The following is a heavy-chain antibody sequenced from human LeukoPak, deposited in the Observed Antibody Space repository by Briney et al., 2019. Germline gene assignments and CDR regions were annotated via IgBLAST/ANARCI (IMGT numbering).Heavy chain of an antibody. D-gene: IGHD5-24*01. V-gene: IGHV1-46*03. CDR3: ARDRVATSHFDY. Sequence: ASVKVSCKASGYTFTSYYMHWVRQAAGQGVEWMGIINPSGGSRSYAPKFQGRVTMTRDTSMSTVYMELSSRRSEDSAVYYCARDRVATSHFDYWGQGTLVTVSS. CDR1: GYTFTSYY. CDR2: INPSGGSR. J-gene: IGHJ4*02.